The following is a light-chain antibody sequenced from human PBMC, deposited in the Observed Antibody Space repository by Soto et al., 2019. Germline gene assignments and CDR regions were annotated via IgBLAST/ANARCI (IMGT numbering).Light chain of an antibody. J-gene: IGKJ1*01. Sequence: EIVLTQSPGTLSLSPGERATLSCRASQSVSRNFLAWYQQKPGQAPRLLIYGASSRATGIPDRFSGSGSGTDFTLTISRLEPEDFAVYYCQQYDSSPWTFGQGTKVEIK. V-gene: IGKV3-20*01. CDR1: QSVSRNF. CDR3: QQYDSSPWT. CDR2: GAS.